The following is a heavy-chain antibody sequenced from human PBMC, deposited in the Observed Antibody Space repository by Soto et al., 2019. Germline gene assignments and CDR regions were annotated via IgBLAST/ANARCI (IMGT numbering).Heavy chain of an antibody. D-gene: IGHD6-19*01. V-gene: IGHV4-39*01. CDR2: FFYGGST. Sequence: ETLSLTCNVSGASISTSNYYWGWIRQPPGKRLEWLGSFFYGGSTSYDPSLESRLTMSVDTSKNQFSLMLRSVTAADTAVYYCVKPDMRGSGFYYFHYWGQGILVTSPQ. J-gene: IGHJ4*02. CDR1: GASISTSNYY. CDR3: VKPDMRGSGFYYFHY.